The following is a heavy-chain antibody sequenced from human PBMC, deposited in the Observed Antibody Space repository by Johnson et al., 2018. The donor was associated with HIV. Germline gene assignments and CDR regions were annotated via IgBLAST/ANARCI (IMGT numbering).Heavy chain of an antibody. J-gene: IGHJ3*02. Sequence: QVQLVESGGGVVQPGRSLRLSCTASGFTFSSYGMHWVRQAPGKGLEWVAVIWYDGSNNYYGDSVKGRFTISRDNSKNTVYLQMNSLKAEDTAVYYCARTQVVYAHFDIWGQGTMVTVSS. CDR2: IWYDGSNN. CDR3: ARTQVVYAHFDI. CDR1: GFTFSSYG. D-gene: IGHD2-8*02. V-gene: IGHV3-33*01.